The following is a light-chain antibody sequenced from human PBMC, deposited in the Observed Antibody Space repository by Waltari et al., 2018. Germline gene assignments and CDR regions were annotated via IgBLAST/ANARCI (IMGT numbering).Light chain of an antibody. CDR2: QNN. J-gene: IGLJ2*01. CDR3: QTWGSSVLV. V-gene: IGLV3-1*01. CDR1: DLGQKY. Sequence: SYELTQPPSVSVSPGQTATITCSGDDLGQKYACWYQQKPGQSPTVVIYQNNRRPYGIPERFSGSKSGNTSTLTISGTQSIDEADYYCQTWGSSVLVFGGGTKLTVL.